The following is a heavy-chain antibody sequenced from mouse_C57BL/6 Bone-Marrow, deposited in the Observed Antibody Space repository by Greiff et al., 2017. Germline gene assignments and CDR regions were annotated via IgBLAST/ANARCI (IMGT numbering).Heavy chain of an antibody. D-gene: IGHD1-1*01. CDR1: GYTFTSYW. J-gene: IGHJ3*01. CDR3: ARDITTVVERTWFAY. V-gene: IGHV1-69*01. CDR2: IDPSDSYT. Sequence: QVQLKQPGAELVMPGASVKLSCKASGYTFTSYWMHWVKQRPGQGLEWIGEIDPSDSYTNYNQKFKGKSTLTVDKSSSTAYMQLSILTSEDSAVYYCARDITTVVERTWFAYWGQGTLVTVSA.